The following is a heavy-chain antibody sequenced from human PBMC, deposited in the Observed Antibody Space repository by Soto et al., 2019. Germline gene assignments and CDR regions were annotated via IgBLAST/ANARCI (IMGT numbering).Heavy chain of an antibody. J-gene: IGHJ4*02. CDR3: ARDLRSASGWYAPGY. CDR2: ISTSGST. Sequence: PGESLKISCAASGYSFGSYAMMWVRQAPGKGLEWVSSISTSGSTYYADSIKGRFTFSRDNSRNTVYLQMNSLRAEDTAVYYCARDLRSASGWYAPGYWGQGTLVTVSS. V-gene: IGHV3-23*01. D-gene: IGHD6-19*01. CDR1: GYSFGSYA.